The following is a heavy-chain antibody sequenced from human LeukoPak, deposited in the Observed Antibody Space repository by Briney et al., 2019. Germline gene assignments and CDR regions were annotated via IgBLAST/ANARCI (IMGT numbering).Heavy chain of an antibody. CDR1: GFTFSTFA. CDR2: ISASDTST. Sequence: GGSLRLSCAASGFTFSTFAMSWVRQAPGKGLEWVSAISASDTSTYYADSVKGRFTISRDNSKNTLYPQMNSLRAEDTAVYYCAKARATIYYFDCWGQGTLVTVSS. CDR3: AKARATIYYFDC. V-gene: IGHV3-23*01. J-gene: IGHJ4*02. D-gene: IGHD5-12*01.